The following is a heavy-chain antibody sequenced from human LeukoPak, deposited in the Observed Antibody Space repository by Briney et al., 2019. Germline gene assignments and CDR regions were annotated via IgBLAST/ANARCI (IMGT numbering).Heavy chain of an antibody. V-gene: IGHV3-23*01. D-gene: IGHD3-22*01. CDR1: GFTFSSYA. Sequence: GGSLRLSCVASGFTFSSYALSWVCQAPGKGLEWVSTSSGSGGTIFYEDSVKGRFTISRDHSKNTVYLQMNSLRAKDTAVYYYAKAGYRGGQWFFDYWGQGALVTVSS. CDR2: SSGSGGTI. CDR3: AKAGYRGGQWFFDY. J-gene: IGHJ4*02.